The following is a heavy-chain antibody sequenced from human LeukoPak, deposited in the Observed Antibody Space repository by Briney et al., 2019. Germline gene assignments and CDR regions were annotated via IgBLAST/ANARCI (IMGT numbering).Heavy chain of an antibody. J-gene: IGHJ6*02. CDR1: VGTFSSYA. V-gene: IGHV1-69*13. CDR2: IIPIFGTA. D-gene: IGHD4-11*01. CDR3: ARVVTTGLYYYYGMDV. Sequence: ASVKGSCKASVGTFSSYAISWVRQAPGQGLEWMGGIIPIFGTANYAQKFQGRVTITADESTSTAYMELSSLRSEDTAVYYCARVVTTGLYYYYGMDVWGQGTTVTVSS.